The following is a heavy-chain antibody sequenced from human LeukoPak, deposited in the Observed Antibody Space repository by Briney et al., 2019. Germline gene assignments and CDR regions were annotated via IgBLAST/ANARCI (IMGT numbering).Heavy chain of an antibody. CDR2: ISAYNGNT. CDR3: ARLRGRGSYRYHFDY. D-gene: IGHD3-16*02. V-gene: IGHV1-18*04. CDR1: GYTFTGYY. J-gene: IGHJ4*02. Sequence: GASVKVSCKASGYTFTGYYMHWVRQAPGQGLEWMGWISAYNGNTNYAQKLQGRVTMTTDTSTSTAYMELRSLRSDDTAVYYCARLRGRGSYRYHFDYWGQGTLVTVSS.